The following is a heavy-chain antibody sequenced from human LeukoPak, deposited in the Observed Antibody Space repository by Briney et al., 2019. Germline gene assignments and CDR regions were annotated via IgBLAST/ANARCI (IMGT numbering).Heavy chain of an antibody. CDR2: ISAYNGNT. CDR3: ARDRESSRGYWFDP. J-gene: IGHJ5*02. Sequence: ASVKVSCKASGYTFTSYGISWVRQAPGQGLEWMGWISAYNGNTNYAQKFQGRVTITADESTSTAYMELSSLRSEDTAVYYCARDRESSRGYWFDPWGQGTLVTVSS. CDR1: GYTFTSYG. V-gene: IGHV1-18*01.